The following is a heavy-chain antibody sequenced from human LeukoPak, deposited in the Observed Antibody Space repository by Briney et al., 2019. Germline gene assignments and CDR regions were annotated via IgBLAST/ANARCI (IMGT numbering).Heavy chain of an antibody. D-gene: IGHD5-12*01. CDR2: INHSGST. CDR3: ARGSGYSGYDFFDY. Sequence: SETLSLTCAAYGGSFSGYYWSWIRQPPGKGLEWIGEINHSGSTNYNPALKSRVTISVDTSKNQFSLKLSSVTAADTAVYYCARGSGYSGYDFFDYWGQGTLVTVSS. CDR1: GGSFSGYY. V-gene: IGHV4-34*01. J-gene: IGHJ4*02.